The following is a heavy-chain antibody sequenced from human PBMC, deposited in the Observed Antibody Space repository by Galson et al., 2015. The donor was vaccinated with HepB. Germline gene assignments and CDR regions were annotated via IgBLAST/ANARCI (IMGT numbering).Heavy chain of an antibody. J-gene: IGHJ4*02. CDR2: IYSGGST. CDR1: GFTVSSNY. D-gene: IGHD5-24*01. V-gene: IGHV3-53*01. CDR3: ARGFKMATTNFDY. Sequence: SLRLSCAASGFTVSSNYMSWVRQAPGKGLEWVSVIYSGGSTYYADSVKGRFTISRDNSKNTLYLQMNSLRAEDTAVYYCARGFKMATTNFDYWGQGTLVTVSS.